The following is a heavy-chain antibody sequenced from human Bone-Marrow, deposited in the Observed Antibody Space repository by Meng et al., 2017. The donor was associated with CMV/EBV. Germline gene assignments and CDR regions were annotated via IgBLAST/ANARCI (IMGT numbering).Heavy chain of an antibody. CDR3: ARGVAGSYFDWFDP. Sequence: GESLKISCAASGFTFSSYAMHWVRQAPGKGLEWVAVISYDGSNKYYADSVRGRFTISRDNSKNTLYLQMNSLRAEDTAVYYCARGVAGSYFDWFDPWGQGTLVTVSS. J-gene: IGHJ5*02. CDR1: GFTFSSYA. CDR2: ISYDGSNK. D-gene: IGHD1-26*01. V-gene: IGHV3-30*04.